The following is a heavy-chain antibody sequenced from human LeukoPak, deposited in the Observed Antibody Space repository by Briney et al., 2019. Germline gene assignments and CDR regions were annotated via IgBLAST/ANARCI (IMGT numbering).Heavy chain of an antibody. Sequence: ASVKVSCKASGYTFTSYDINWVRQATGQGLEWMGWMNPNSGNAGYAQKFQGRVTMTRNTSISTAYMELSSLRSEDTAVYYCARIKRGYSYGNFDYWGQGTLVTVSS. CDR3: ARIKRGYSYGNFDY. D-gene: IGHD5-18*01. CDR2: MNPNSGNA. J-gene: IGHJ4*02. V-gene: IGHV1-8*01. CDR1: GYTFTSYD.